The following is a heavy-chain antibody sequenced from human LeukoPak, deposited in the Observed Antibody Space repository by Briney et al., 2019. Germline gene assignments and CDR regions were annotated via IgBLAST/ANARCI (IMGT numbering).Heavy chain of an antibody. D-gene: IGHD7-27*01. J-gene: IGHJ4*02. Sequence: GGSLRLSCAASGFTFSSYAMSWVRQAPGKGLEWVSAISGSGGSTYYADSVKGRSTISRDNAENSLYLQMNSLRDEDTAVYYCAKTGERDYWGRGTLVTVSS. V-gene: IGHV3-23*01. CDR1: GFTFSSYA. CDR3: AKTGERDY. CDR2: ISGSGGST.